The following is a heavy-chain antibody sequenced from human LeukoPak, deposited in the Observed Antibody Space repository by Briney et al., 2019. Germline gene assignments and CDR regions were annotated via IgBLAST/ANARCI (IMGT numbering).Heavy chain of an antibody. Sequence: SETLSLTCAVSGGSISSSNWWSWVRQPPGKGLEWIGEIYHSGSTNYNPSLKSRVTISVDKSKNQFSLKLSSVTAADTAVYYCARHPRGWLQPFDYWGQGTLVTVSS. V-gene: IGHV4-4*02. J-gene: IGHJ4*02. CDR1: GGSISSSNW. CDR3: ARHPRGWLQPFDY. CDR2: IYHSGST. D-gene: IGHD5-24*01.